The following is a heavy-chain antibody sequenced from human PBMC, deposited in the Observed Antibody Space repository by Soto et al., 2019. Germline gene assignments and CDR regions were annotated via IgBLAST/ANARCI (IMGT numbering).Heavy chain of an antibody. V-gene: IGHV1-69*12. Sequence: QVQLVQSGAEVKKPGSSVKISCKASGGTFSSYAISGVGQAPGQGLEWMGGIIPIFGTANYAQKFQGRVTITADESTSTAYMELSSLRSEDTAVYYCARNGRTGTLYYSGMDVWGQGTTVTLPS. CDR2: IIPIFGTA. J-gene: IGHJ6*02. D-gene: IGHD1-1*01. CDR3: ARNGRTGTLYYSGMDV. CDR1: GGTFSSYA.